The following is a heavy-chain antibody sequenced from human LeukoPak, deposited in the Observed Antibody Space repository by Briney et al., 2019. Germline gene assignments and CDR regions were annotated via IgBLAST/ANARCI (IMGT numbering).Heavy chain of an antibody. J-gene: IGHJ4*02. D-gene: IGHD1-1*01. CDR1: GGTLNNYA. CDR2: IIPVIGPA. CDR3: ARAGTTWYSESRRGYCFVY. Sequence: GASVKVSCKASGGTLNNYAITWVRQAPGQGLEWMGGIIPVIGPASYAQKFQCRVTITADESTTTDYMELTSLTSEDTAMYFCARAGTTWYSESRRGYCFVYWAEGTLVTVS. V-gene: IGHV1-69*13.